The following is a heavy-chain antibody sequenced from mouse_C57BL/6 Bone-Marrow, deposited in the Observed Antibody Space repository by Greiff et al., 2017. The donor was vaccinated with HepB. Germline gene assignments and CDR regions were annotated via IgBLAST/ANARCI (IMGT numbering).Heavy chain of an antibody. CDR3: ARESSLYAMDY. Sequence: EVKLMESGGGLVQPGGSLKLSCAASGFTFSDYYMYWVRQTPEKRLEWVAYISNGGGSTYYPDTVKGRFTISRDNAKNTLYLQMSRLKSEDTAMYYCARESSLYAMDYWGQGTSVTVSS. V-gene: IGHV5-12*01. D-gene: IGHD1-1*01. J-gene: IGHJ4*01. CDR1: GFTFSDYY. CDR2: ISNGGGST.